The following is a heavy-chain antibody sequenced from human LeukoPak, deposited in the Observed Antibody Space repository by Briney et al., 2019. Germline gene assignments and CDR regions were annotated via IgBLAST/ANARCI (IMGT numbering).Heavy chain of an antibody. V-gene: IGHV1-2*02. J-gene: IGHJ3*01. Sequence: ASVKVSCKASGYSFRDEYIYWIRQAPGQGLEWVGWNNPKSGGTKYAQKFQGRVTMTGDTSINTAYMELSSLRSDDTAMYYCARDDASDPSASFDLWGQGTMISVSS. D-gene: IGHD1-26*01. CDR2: NNPKSGGT. CDR1: GYSFRDEY. CDR3: ARDDASDPSASFDL.